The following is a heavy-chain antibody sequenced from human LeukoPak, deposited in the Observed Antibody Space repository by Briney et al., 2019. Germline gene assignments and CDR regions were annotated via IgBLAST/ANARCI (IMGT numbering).Heavy chain of an antibody. CDR1: GGTFSSYA. D-gene: IGHD3-10*01. J-gene: IGHJ5*02. CDR2: IIPIFGTA. Sequence: SVKVSCKASGGTFSSYAISWVRQAPGQGLEWMGGIIPIFGTANYAQKFQGRVTITTDESTSTAYMELSSLRSEDTAVYYCAGFHHPTPQRITMVRAGWFDPWGQGTLVTVSS. CDR3: AGFHHPTPQRITMVRAGWFDP. V-gene: IGHV1-69*05.